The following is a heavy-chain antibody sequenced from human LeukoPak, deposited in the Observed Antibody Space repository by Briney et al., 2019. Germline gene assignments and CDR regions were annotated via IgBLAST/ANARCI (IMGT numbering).Heavy chain of an antibody. J-gene: IGHJ4*02. Sequence: GGTLRLSCAASGFTFSSYGMSWVRQAPGKGLEWVSAISGSGGSTYYADSVKGRFTISRDNSKNKLYLQMNSLRAEDTAVYYCAKEAAFYDILTGLDYWGQGTLVTVSS. CDR3: AKEAAFYDILTGLDY. D-gene: IGHD3-9*01. CDR2: ISGSGGST. V-gene: IGHV3-23*01. CDR1: GFTFSSYG.